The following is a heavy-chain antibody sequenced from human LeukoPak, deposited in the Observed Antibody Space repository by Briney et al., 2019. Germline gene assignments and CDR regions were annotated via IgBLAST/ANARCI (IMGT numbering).Heavy chain of an antibody. CDR2: INPSGGST. Sequence: ASVKVSCKASGYTFTSYYMHWVRQAPGQGLGWMGIINPSGGSTSYAQKFQGRVTMTRDMSTSTVYMELSSLRSEDTAVYYCARASFVLMVYAIPQFDYWGQGTLVTVSS. J-gene: IGHJ4*02. D-gene: IGHD2-8*01. CDR3: ARASFVLMVYAIPQFDY. V-gene: IGHV1-46*01. CDR1: GYTFTSYY.